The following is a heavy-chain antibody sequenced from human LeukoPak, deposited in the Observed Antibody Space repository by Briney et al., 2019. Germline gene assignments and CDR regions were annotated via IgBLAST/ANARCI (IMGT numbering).Heavy chain of an antibody. CDR3: ARVYSTIFGVVRNWFDP. J-gene: IGHJ5*02. CDR1: GFTFSSYW. D-gene: IGHD3-3*01. CDR2: INRDGRST. Sequence: GGSLRLSCAASGFTFSSYWMHWVRQAPGKGLVWVSRINRDGRSTSYADSAKGGFTISRDNAKNTLYMKMNSLRAEDTAVYYYARVYSTIFGVVRNWFDPWGQGTLVTVSS. V-gene: IGHV3-74*01.